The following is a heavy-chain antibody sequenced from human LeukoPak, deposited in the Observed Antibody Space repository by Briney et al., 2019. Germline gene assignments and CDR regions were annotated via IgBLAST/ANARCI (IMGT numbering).Heavy chain of an antibody. CDR1: GGSISSYY. V-gene: IGHV4-59*01. D-gene: IGHD5-12*01. J-gene: IGHJ4*02. CDR2: IYYSGST. Sequence: SETLSLTCTVSGGSISSYYWSRIRQPPGKGLEWIGYIYYSGSTNYNPSLKSRVTISVDTSKNQFSLKLSSVTAADTAVYYCAREGPSSGYVGYWGQGTLVTVSS. CDR3: AREGPSSGYVGY.